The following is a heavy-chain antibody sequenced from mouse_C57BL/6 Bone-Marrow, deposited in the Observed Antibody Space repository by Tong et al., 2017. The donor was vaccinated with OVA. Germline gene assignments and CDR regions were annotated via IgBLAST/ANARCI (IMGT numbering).Heavy chain of an antibody. Sequence: SGYSFTGYFMNWVKQSHGKSLEWIGYISCYNGATSYNQKFKGKATFTVDTSSRTAYMQLKSLTSEDSAVYYCARGGGYDYWGQGTT. CDR3: ARGGGYDY. D-gene: IGHD2-2*01. V-gene: IGHV1S34*01. CDR2: ISCYNGAT. J-gene: IGHJ2*01. CDR1: GYSFTGYF.